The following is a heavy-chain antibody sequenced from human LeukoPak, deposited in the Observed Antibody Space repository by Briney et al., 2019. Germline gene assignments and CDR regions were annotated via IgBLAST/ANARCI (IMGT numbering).Heavy chain of an antibody. V-gene: IGHV1-46*01. CDR1: GYTFTSYD. D-gene: IGHD3-22*01. J-gene: IGHJ4*02. CDR2: INPSGGST. CDR3: ARDYYDSSGYYLPFDY. Sequence: ASVKVSFKASGYTFTSYDIHWVRQAPGQGLEWMGIINPSGGSTDYAQKFQGRVTMTSDTSTSTVYMELSSLRSEDTAVYYCARDYYDSSGYYLPFDYWGQGTLVTVSS.